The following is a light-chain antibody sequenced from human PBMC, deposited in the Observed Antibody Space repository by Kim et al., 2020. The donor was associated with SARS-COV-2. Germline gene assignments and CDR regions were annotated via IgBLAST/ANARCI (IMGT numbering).Light chain of an antibody. CDR3: QVWDSSSDHPYV. J-gene: IGLJ1*01. V-gene: IGLV3-21*04. Sequence: PGKTARITCGGNNIGSKSVHWYQQKQGQAPVLVIYYDSDRPSGIPERFSGSNSGNTATLTISRVEAGDEADYYCQVWDSSSDHPYVFGTGTKVTVL. CDR2: YDS. CDR1: NIGSKS.